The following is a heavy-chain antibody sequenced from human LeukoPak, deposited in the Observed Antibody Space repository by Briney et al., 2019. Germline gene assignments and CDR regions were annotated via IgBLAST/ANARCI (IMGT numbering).Heavy chain of an antibody. CDR2: ISGSGGST. V-gene: IGHV3-23*01. CDR1: GFTFSSYA. J-gene: IGHJ3*02. CDR3: AKPTAVAGDAFDI. D-gene: IGHD6-19*01. Sequence: GGSLRLSCAASGFTFSSYAMGWVRQAPGKGLEWVSAISGSGGSTYYADSVKGRFTISRDNSKNTLYLQMNSLRAEDTAVYYCAKPTAVAGDAFDIWGQGTMVTVSS.